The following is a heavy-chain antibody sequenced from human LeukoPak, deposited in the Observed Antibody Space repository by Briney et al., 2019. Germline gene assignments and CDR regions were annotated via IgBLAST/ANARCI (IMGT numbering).Heavy chain of an antibody. CDR2: INPNSGGT. CDR3: ARELLVRGSDSIYFDY. J-gene: IGHJ4*02. V-gene: IGHV1-2*02. D-gene: IGHD3-10*01. Sequence: GASVKVSCKASGYTFTGYYMHWVRQAPGQGLEWMGWINPNSGGTNYAQKFQGRVTMTRDTSISTAYMELSRLRSDDTAVYYCARELLVRGSDSIYFDYWAREPWSPSPQ. CDR1: GYTFTGYY.